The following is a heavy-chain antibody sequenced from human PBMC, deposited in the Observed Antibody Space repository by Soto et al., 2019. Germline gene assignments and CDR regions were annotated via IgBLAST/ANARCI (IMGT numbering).Heavy chain of an antibody. Sequence: EVQLVESGGGLVQPGGSLRLSCAASGFTFSSYSMNWVRQAPGKGLEWVSYISSSSSTIYYADSVKGRFTISRDNAKNSLYLKRTSRRDEATAVYSGAGDWASSWQPPANWSAPGGKGPLVTVPS. CDR2: ISSSSSTI. V-gene: IGHV3-48*02. CDR1: GFTFSSYS. CDR3: AGDWASSWQPPANWSAP. D-gene: IGHD6-13*01. J-gene: IGHJ5*02.